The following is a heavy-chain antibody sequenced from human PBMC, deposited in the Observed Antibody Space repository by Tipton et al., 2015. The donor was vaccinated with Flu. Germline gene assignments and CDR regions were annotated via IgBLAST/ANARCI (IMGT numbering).Heavy chain of an antibody. CDR2: IYYSGST. D-gene: IGHD3-3*01. Sequence: TLSLTCTVSGGSISSYYWSWIRQPPGKGLEWIGYIYYSGSTNYNPSLKSRVTISVDTSKNQFSLKLSSVTAADTAVYYCARTRLRDFDFWSGYYTSYCYGMDVWGQGTPVPVSS. V-gene: IGHV4-59*01. CDR3: ARTRLRDFDFWSGYYTSYCYGMDV. J-gene: IGHJ6*02. CDR1: GGSISSYY.